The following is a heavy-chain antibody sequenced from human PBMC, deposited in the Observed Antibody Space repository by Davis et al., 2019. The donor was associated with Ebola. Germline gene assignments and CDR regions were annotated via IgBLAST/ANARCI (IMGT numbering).Heavy chain of an antibody. CDR2: IHHSGST. D-gene: IGHD3-3*01. CDR3: ARDPITIFGVVTNDAFDI. CDR1: GGSFRGYY. J-gene: IGHJ3*02. V-gene: IGHV4-34*01. Sequence: PSETLSLTCAAYGGSFRGYYWSWTRQPPGKGLEWLGEIHHSGSTNYNPSLKSRVTISVDTSKNQFSLKLSSVTAADTAVYYCARDPITIFGVVTNDAFDIWGQGTMVTVSS.